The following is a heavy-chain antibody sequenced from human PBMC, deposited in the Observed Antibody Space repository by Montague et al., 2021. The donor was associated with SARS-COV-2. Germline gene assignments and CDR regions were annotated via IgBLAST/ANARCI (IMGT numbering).Heavy chain of an antibody. V-gene: IGHV4-34*01. CDR3: ARVGDGVVPSPILGVGPYYSYYYMDV. CDR1: GGSFSTYS. Sequence: SETLSLTCAVHGGSFSTYSWNWIRQPPGKGLEWIGEIHHGGSTNYNPSLKSRVTISADTSKNQFSLKLTSVAAADTAVYYCARVGDGVVPSPILGVGPYYSYYYMDVWGKGTTVTVSS. D-gene: IGHD3-10*01. CDR2: IHHGGST. J-gene: IGHJ6*03.